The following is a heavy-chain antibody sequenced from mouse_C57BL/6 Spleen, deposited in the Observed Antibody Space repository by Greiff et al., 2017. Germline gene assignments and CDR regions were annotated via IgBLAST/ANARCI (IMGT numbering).Heavy chain of an antibody. Sequence: VQLQQSGPGLVQPSQSLSITCTVSGFSLTTYGVHWVRQSPVKGLEWLGVIWRGGSTDYTAAFMSSVSITKDNSKSQVFFKMNSLQADDTAIYDWAKKWEMAMDYWGQGTSVTVSS. CDR3: AKKWEMAMDY. V-gene: IGHV2-5*01. D-gene: IGHD4-1*01. J-gene: IGHJ4*01. CDR1: GFSLTTYG. CDR2: IWRGGST.